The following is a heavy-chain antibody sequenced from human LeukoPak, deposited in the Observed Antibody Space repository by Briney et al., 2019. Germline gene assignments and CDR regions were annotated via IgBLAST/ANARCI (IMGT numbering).Heavy chain of an antibody. CDR3: ARAPKDSITCFDP. V-gene: IGHV1-2*02. Sequence: ASVKVSCKASGYTFTGYYIHWVRQAPGQGLEWMGWINPNSGGTNSGGTKYAQKFRGRVTMTRDTSISTAYMELSRLTSDDTAVYYCARAPKDSITCFDPWGQGTLVTVSS. CDR1: GYTFTGYY. CDR2: INPNSGGT. D-gene: IGHD3-16*01. J-gene: IGHJ5*02.